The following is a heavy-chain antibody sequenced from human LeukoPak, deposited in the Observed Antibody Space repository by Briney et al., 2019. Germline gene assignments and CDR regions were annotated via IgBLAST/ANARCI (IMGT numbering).Heavy chain of an antibody. V-gene: IGHV5-51*03. CDR1: GYSFTSYW. Sequence: PGESLKISCKGSGYSFTSYWIGWVRQMPGKGLEWMGIIYPGDSDTRYSPSFQGQVTISADKSISTAYLQWSSLKASDTAMYYCARAPPKVGADYYYYMDVWGKGTTVTVSS. CDR3: ARAPPKVGADYYYYMDV. D-gene: IGHD1-26*01. CDR2: IYPGDSDT. J-gene: IGHJ6*03.